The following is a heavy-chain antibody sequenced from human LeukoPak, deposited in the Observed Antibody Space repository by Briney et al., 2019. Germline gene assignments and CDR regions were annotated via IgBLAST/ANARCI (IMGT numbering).Heavy chain of an antibody. D-gene: IGHD3-22*01. CDR1: GGSISGSTYY. Sequence: PSETLSLTCTVSGGSISGSTYYWGWIRQLPGKELEWIGSIYYSGSTYYNPPLQSRVTISVDTSKNRFSLELISVTAADTAVYYCAGSDYYDSSGYSTFDYWGQGTLVTVSS. J-gene: IGHJ4*02. V-gene: IGHV4-39*01. CDR2: IYYSGST. CDR3: AGSDYYDSSGYSTFDY.